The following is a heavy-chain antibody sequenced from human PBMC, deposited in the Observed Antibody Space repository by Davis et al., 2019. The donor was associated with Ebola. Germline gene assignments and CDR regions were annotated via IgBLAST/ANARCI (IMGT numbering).Heavy chain of an antibody. Sequence: SVKVSCKASGGTFSSYAISWVRQAPGQGLEWMGGIIPIFGTANYAQKFQGRVTITADESTSTAYMELSSLRSEDTAVYYCAREVYRMVRGVIYYYMDVWGKGTTVTVSS. J-gene: IGHJ6*03. D-gene: IGHD3-10*01. CDR3: AREVYRMVRGVIYYYMDV. CDR2: IIPIFGTA. CDR1: GGTFSSYA. V-gene: IGHV1-69*13.